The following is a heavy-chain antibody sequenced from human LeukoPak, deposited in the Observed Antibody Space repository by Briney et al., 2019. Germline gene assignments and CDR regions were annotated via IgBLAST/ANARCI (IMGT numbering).Heavy chain of an antibody. CDR2: ISYDGSNK. CDR1: GSTFSSYA. CDR3: ARDRRYYDSSGSYYFDY. D-gene: IGHD3-22*01. J-gene: IGHJ4*02. V-gene: IGHV3-30*04. Sequence: PGGSLRLSCAASGSTFSSYAMHWVRQAPGKGLEWVAVISYDGSNKYYADSVKGRFTISRDNSKNTLYLQMNSLRAEDTAVYYCARDRRYYDSSGSYYFDYWGQGTLVTVSS.